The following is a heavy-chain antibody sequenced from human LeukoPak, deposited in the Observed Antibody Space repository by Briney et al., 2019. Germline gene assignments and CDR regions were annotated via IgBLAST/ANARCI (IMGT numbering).Heavy chain of an antibody. CDR3: AREPPGYYDILTGYLPRSHNWFDP. J-gene: IGHJ5*02. CDR2: ISSSSSTI. Sequence: GGSLRLSCAASGFTFSSYSMNWVRQAPGKGLEWVSYISSSSSTIYYADSVKGRFTISRDNAKNLLYLQMNSLRADDTAVYYCAREPPGYYDILTGYLPRSHNWFDPWGQGTLVTVSS. V-gene: IGHV3-48*01. CDR1: GFTFSSYS. D-gene: IGHD3-9*01.